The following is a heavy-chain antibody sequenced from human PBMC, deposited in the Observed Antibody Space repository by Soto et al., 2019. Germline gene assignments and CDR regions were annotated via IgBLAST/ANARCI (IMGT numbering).Heavy chain of an antibody. D-gene: IGHD6-13*01. CDR3: AKDPSHSSPNWFNL. V-gene: IGHV3-23*01. CDR2: ISGSGGST. J-gene: IGHJ5*02. Sequence: AGSLRLSCAGSGFTFSSYAMSWVRQAPGKGLEWVSAISGSGGSTYYADSVKGRFTISRDNSKNTLYLQMNSLGAEDTAVYYCAKDPSHSSPNWFNLWGQGTLVTVSS. CDR1: GFTFSSYA.